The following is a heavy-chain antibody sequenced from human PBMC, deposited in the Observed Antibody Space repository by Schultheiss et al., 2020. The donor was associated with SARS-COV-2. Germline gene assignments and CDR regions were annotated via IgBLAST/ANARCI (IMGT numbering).Heavy chain of an antibody. CDR3: ATDHRRFLGH. D-gene: IGHD3-3*01. CDR2: FDPEDGET. Sequence: ASVKVSCKVSGYTLTELSMHWVRQAPGKGLEWMGGFDPEDGETIYAQKFQGRVTMTRDTSISTAYMELSRLRSDDTAVYYCATDHRRFLGHWGQGTLVTVSS. J-gene: IGHJ4*02. CDR1: GYTLTELS. V-gene: IGHV1-24*01.